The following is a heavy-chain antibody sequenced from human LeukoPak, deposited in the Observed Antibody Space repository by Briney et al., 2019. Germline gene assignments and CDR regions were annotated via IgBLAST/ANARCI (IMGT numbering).Heavy chain of an antibody. J-gene: IGHJ4*02. V-gene: IGHV3-64D*06. CDR3: VKVGVLWFGELSYFDY. CDR2: ISSNGGST. CDR1: GFTFSSYA. Sequence: GGSLRLSSSASGFTFSSYAMHWVRQAPGKGLEYVSAISSNGGSTYYADSVKGRFTISRDNSKNTLYLQMSSLRAEDTAVYYCVKVGVLWFGELSYFDYWGQGTLVTVSS. D-gene: IGHD3-10*01.